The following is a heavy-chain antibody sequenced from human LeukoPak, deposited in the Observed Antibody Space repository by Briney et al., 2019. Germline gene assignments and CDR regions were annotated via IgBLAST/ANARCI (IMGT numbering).Heavy chain of an antibody. J-gene: IGHJ4*02. CDR1: GFTFSSYA. V-gene: IGHV3-30*04. CDR2: ISYDGSNK. Sequence: GRSLRLSCAASGFTFSSYAMHWVRQAPGKGLEWVAVISYDGSNKYYADSVKGRFTISRDNSKNTLYLQMNSLRAEDTAVYYCARVGGPYVATLWFDYWGQGTLVTVSS. D-gene: IGHD5-12*01. CDR3: ARVGGPYVATLWFDY.